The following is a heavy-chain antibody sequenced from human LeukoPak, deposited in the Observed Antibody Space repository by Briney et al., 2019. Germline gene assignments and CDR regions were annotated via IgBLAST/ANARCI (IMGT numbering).Heavy chain of an antibody. J-gene: IGHJ3*02. CDR1: GFTFSSYA. CDR3: GRDPSGDYIGVFEM. Sequence: PGGSLRLSCAASGFTFSSYAMSWVRQAPGKGLEWVSEVSGNGGSTYYADSVRGRFTISKDKSQNTVWLQMNSLRAEDTAVYYCGRDPSGDYIGVFEMWGPGTLVTVSS. D-gene: IGHD4-17*01. CDR2: VSGNGGST. V-gene: IGHV3-23*01.